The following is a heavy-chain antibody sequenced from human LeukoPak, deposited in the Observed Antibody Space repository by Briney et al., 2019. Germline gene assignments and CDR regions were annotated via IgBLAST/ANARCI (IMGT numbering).Heavy chain of an antibody. Sequence: PGGSLRLSCAASGFTFDDYAMHWVRQAPGKGLEWVSGISWNSGSIGYADSVKGRFTISRDNAKNSLYLQMNSLRAEDTALYYCAKARPATIPSEAFDIWGQGTMVTVSS. D-gene: IGHD5-24*01. J-gene: IGHJ3*02. CDR3: AKARPATIPSEAFDI. V-gene: IGHV3-9*01. CDR1: GFTFDDYA. CDR2: ISWNSGSI.